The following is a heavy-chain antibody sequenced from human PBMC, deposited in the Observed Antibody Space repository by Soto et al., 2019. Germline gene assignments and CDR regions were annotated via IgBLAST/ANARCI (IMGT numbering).Heavy chain of an antibody. D-gene: IGHD3-10*01. CDR1: GYIFTSYG. Sequence: ASVKVSCKASGYIFTSYGISWVRQAPGQGLEWMGWITAYNGNTNYAQKFQGRVTMTTDTSTSTANMELRSLRSDDTAVYYCARRSITMVRGVSPNAYWGQGTLVTVSS. CDR3: ARRSITMVRGVSPNAY. J-gene: IGHJ4*02. CDR2: ITAYNGNT. V-gene: IGHV1-18*01.